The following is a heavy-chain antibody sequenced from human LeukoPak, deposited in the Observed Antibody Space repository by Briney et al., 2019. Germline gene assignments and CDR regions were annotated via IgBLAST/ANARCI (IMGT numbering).Heavy chain of an antibody. CDR1: GFTFSSYA. J-gene: IGHJ4*02. Sequence: GGSPRLSCAASGFTFSSYAMSWVRQAPGRGLEWVSGISGSGDNTYYADSVKGRFTISRDNSKNTLYVQVNSLGTEDTAAYYCAKGSYYDSSGSFYFDYWGQGTLVTVSS. D-gene: IGHD3-22*01. CDR2: ISGSGDNT. CDR3: AKGSYYDSSGSFYFDY. V-gene: IGHV3-23*01.